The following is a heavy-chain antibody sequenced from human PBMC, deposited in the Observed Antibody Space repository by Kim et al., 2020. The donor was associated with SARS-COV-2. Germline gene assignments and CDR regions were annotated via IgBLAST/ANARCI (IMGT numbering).Heavy chain of an antibody. J-gene: IGHJ6*02. CDR1: GFTFSSYE. V-gene: IGHV3-48*03. D-gene: IGHD2-15*01. CDR2: IISSGSTI. Sequence: GGSLRLSCAASGFTFSSYEMNWVCQAPGKGLEWVSYIISSGSTIYYADSVKGRFTISRDNAKNSLYLQMNSLRAEDTADYYCARDGSYCSGGSCYSKVYYYYGMDVWGQGTTVTVSS. CDR3: ARDGSYCSGGSCYSKVYYYYGMDV.